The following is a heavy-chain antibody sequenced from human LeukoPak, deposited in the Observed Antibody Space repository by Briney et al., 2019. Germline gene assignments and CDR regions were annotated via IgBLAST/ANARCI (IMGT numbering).Heavy chain of an antibody. Sequence: GGSLRLSCAASGFTFSSYWMHWVRQAPGKGLVWVSRINSDGSSTSYADSVKGRFTISRDNAKNTLYLQMNSLRAEDTAVYHCARDRVPSRDTNWFDPWGQGTLVTVSS. CDR3: ARDRVPSRDTNWFDP. J-gene: IGHJ5*02. CDR1: GFTFSSYW. D-gene: IGHD5-18*01. CDR2: INSDGSST. V-gene: IGHV3-74*01.